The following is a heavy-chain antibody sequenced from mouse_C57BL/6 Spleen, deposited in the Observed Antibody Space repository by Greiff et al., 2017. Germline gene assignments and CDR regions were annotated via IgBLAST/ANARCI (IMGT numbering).Heavy chain of an antibody. CDR3: ASPTVVAPYWYFDV. CDR1: GYTFTSYT. Sequence: VKVVESGAELARPGASVKMSCKASGYTFTSYTMHWVKQRPGQGLEWIGYINPSSGYTKYNQKFKDKATLTADKSSSTAYMQLSSLTSEDSAVYYCASPTVVAPYWYFDVWGTGTTVTVSS. D-gene: IGHD1-1*01. J-gene: IGHJ1*03. CDR2: INPSSGYT. V-gene: IGHV1-4*01.